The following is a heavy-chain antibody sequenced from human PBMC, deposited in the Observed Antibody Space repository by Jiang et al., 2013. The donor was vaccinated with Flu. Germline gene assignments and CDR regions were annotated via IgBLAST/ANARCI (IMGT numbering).Heavy chain of an antibody. V-gene: IGHV1-2*02. J-gene: IGHJ5*02. CDR2: INPNSGGT. CDR3: ARDEADIVVVPADVNWFDP. D-gene: IGHD2-2*01. Sequence: MGWINPNSGGTNYAQKFQGRVTMTRDTSISTAYMELSRLRSDDTAVYYCARDEADIVVVPADVNWFDPWGQGTLVTVSS.